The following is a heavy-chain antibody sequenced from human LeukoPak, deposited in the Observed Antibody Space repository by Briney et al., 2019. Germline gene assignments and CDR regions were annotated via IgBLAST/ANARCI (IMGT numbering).Heavy chain of an antibody. J-gene: IGHJ6*02. V-gene: IGHV3-30-3*01. CDR3: ARDRGYCSSTSCRSLYYYYGMDV. D-gene: IGHD2-2*01. CDR1: GFTFSSYA. CDR2: ISYDGSNK. Sequence: GGSLRLSCAASGFTFSSYAMHWVRQAPGKGLEWVAVISYDGSNKYYADSVKGQFTISRDNSKNTLYLQMNSLRAEDTAVYYCARDRGYCSSTSCRSLYYYYGMDVWGQGTTVTVSS.